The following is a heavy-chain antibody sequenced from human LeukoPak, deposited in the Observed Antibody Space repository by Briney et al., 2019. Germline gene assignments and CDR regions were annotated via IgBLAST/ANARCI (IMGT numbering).Heavy chain of an antibody. CDR3: ARDSPNVLLWFGPDY. D-gene: IGHD3-10*01. CDR2: IIPIFGTA. CDR1: GGTFSSYA. V-gene: IGHV1-69*05. J-gene: IGHJ4*02. Sequence: GASVKVSCKASGGTFSSYAISWVRQAPGQGLEWMGGIIPIFGTANYAQKFQGRVTMTRDTSISTAYMELSRLRSDDTAVYYCARDSPNVLLWFGPDYRGQGTLVTVSS.